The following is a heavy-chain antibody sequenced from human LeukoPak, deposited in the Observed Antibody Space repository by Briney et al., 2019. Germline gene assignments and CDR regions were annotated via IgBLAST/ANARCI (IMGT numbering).Heavy chain of an antibody. CDR1: GFTFSDYY. CDR3: ARLKLGYWYFDL. Sequence: GGSLRLSCAASGFTFSDYYMSWIRQVPGKGLEWVSYIGLTDTTIYYADSLKGRFAISRDNAKNSLYLHMNSLRAGDTAIYYCARLKLGYWYFDLWGRGTLLTVSS. D-gene: IGHD7-27*01. CDR2: IGLTDTTI. J-gene: IGHJ2*01. V-gene: IGHV3-11*01.